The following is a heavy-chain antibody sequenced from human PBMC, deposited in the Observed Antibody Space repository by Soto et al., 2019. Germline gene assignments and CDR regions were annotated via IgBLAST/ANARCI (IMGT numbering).Heavy chain of an antibody. Sequence: ASVKVSCKASGYTFTGYYMHWVRQAPGQGLEWMGWINPNSGGTNYAQKFQGWVTMTRDTSISTAYMELSRLRSDDTAVYHCATCSSEYYYYGMDVWGQGTTVTVSS. V-gene: IGHV1-2*04. CDR1: GYTFTGYY. CDR2: INPNSGGT. J-gene: IGHJ6*02. CDR3: ATCSSEYYYYGMDV. D-gene: IGHD6-6*01.